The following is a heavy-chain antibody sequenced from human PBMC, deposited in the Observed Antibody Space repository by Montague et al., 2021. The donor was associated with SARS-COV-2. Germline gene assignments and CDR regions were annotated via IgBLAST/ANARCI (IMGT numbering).Heavy chain of an antibody. V-gene: IGHV4-34*01. J-gene: IGHJ6*02. D-gene: IGHD2-2*01. CDR3: TREGYQVLWSDYYYYGMDV. CDR1: GGSFSGNY. Sequence: SETLSLTCAVYGGSFSGNYWSWIRQPPGKGLEWSGEINHSGSTNYNPSLKSRVTISVDTSKNQFSLKLSSVTSADTAVYYCTREGYQVLWSDYYYYGMDVWGQGTTVTVSS. CDR2: INHSGST.